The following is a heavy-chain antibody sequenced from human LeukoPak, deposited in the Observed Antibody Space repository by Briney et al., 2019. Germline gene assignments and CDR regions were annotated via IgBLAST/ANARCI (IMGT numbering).Heavy chain of an antibody. CDR2: INHSENT. V-gene: IGHV4-34*01. CDR1: GGSFSGYF. J-gene: IGHJ4*02. D-gene: IGHD6-6*01. Sequence: PSETLPLTCAVYGGSFSGYFWSWIRQPPGKGLEWIGEINHSENTNFNPSLKSRVTISVDTSKNQFSLKLSSVTAADTAVYYCAREGEQLGPYYFDYWGQGTLVTVSS. CDR3: AREGEQLGPYYFDY.